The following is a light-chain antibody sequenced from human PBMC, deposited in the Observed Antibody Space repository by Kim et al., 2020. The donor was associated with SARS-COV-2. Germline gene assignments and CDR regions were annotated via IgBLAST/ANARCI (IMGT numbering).Light chain of an antibody. J-gene: IGKJ2*01. CDR2: SVP. CDR1: QGISNF. CDR3: QKYNSAPNT. Sequence: SSSVGDRVPLSCRARQGISNFLAVYQHKPGRVPEHLFYSVPSLQSGVTSRFSGSGSGTDFTLTISSLQPGDVATYYCQKYNSAPNTFGQGTKLDI. V-gene: IGKV1-27*01.